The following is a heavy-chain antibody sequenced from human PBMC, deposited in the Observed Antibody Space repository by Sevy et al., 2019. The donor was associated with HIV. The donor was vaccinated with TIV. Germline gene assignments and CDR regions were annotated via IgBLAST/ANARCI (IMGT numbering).Heavy chain of an antibody. V-gene: IGHV3-21*04. CDR2: ISDDSHYI. CDR3: ARDFTIFGVVSGIDY. D-gene: IGHD3-3*01. Sequence: GGSLRLSCAASGFTFRTYSMNWVRQAPGKGLEWLSSISDDSHYIYYSDSVKGRFTISRANAKNLLFLQMNNLSVEDKAIYYCARDFTIFGVVSGIDYWGQGNLVTVSS. J-gene: IGHJ4*02. CDR1: GFTFRTYS.